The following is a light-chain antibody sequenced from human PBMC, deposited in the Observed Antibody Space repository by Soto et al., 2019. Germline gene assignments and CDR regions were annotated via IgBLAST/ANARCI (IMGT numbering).Light chain of an antibody. J-gene: IGLJ2*01. V-gene: IGLV2-14*01. CDR1: SSDVGGYNY. CDR2: DVS. CDR3: SSYTGSSTYVV. Sequence: QSALTQPASVSGSPGQSITISCTGTSSDVGGYNYVSWYQQHPGKAPKHMIYDVSNRPSGVSNRFSGSKSANTASLTISGLQAEDEADYYCSSYTGSSTYVVFGGGTKVTVL.